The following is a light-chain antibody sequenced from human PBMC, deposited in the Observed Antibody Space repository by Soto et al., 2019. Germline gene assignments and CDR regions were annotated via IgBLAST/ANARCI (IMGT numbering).Light chain of an antibody. CDR1: QSVSSSY. CDR2: GAS. V-gene: IGKV3-20*01. CDR3: QHLGT. Sequence: EIVLTQSPGTLSLSPGERATLSCRASQSVSSSYLAWYQQKPGQAPRLLIYGASSRATGIPDRFSGSGSGTAFTLTISRLEPEVFAVYYCQHLGTFGQGTKVEIK. J-gene: IGKJ1*01.